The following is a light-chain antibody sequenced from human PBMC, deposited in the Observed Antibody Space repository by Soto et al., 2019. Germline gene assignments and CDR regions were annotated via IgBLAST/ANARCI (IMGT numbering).Light chain of an antibody. J-gene: IGKJ4*01. CDR3: QQYGSSPLT. Sequence: EIVLTQSPGTLSLSPGERATLSCRASQSVSSSYLAWYQQKTGQAPRLLIYGASSRATGIPDRFSGSGSGTDFTLTISRLEPEDFAVYYGQQYGSSPLTFGGGTKVEIK. CDR2: GAS. CDR1: QSVSSSY. V-gene: IGKV3-20*01.